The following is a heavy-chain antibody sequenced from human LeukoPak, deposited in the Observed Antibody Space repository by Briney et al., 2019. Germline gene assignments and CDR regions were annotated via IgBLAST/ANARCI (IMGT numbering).Heavy chain of an antibody. D-gene: IGHD1-26*01. J-gene: IGHJ4*02. CDR1: GYSFTSYW. CDR2: IDPSDSYT. V-gene: IGHV5-10-1*01. Sequence: PGESLQISCKGSGYSFTSYWISWVRQMPGKGLEWMGRIDPSDSYTNYSPSFQGHVTISADKSISTAYLQWSSLKASDTAMYYCARQRAGATTVPDYWGQGTLVTVSS. CDR3: ARQRAGATTVPDY.